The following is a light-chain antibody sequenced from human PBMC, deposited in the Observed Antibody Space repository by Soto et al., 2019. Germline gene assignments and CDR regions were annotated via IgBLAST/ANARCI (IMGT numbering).Light chain of an antibody. CDR1: QGISSY. V-gene: IGKV1-8*01. CDR3: QQYYSYPGT. CDR2: AAS. J-gene: IGKJ1*01. Sequence: AIRMTQSPSSLSASTGDRVTITCRASQGISSYLAWYQQKPGKAPKLLIYAASTLQSGVPSRFSGSGSGTDFTLTISCPQSEDFATYYCQQYYSYPGTFGQGTKVEIK.